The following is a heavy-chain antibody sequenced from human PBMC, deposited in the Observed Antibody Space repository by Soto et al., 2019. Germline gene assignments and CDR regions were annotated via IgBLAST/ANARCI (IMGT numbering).Heavy chain of an antibody. Sequence: ASVKVSCKASGYTFTNYGISWVRQAPGQGLEWMGWINGYNGNTKYAQKVQGRVTMTTDTSTSTAYMELRSLRSDDTAVYYCARGVGSGSYYNQYNWFDPWGQGTLVTVSS. CDR2: INGYNGNT. J-gene: IGHJ5*02. CDR1: GYTFTNYG. V-gene: IGHV1-18*01. D-gene: IGHD3-10*01. CDR3: ARGVGSGSYYNQYNWFDP.